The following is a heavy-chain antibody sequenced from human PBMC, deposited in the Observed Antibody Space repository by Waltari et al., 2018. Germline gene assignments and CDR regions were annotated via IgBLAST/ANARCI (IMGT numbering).Heavy chain of an antibody. Sequence: EVQLVESGGGLVKPGGSLRLSCAASGFTFSSYSMNWGRQAPGKGLEWVSSISSSSSYIYDGDSWLGRFTISRDNAKNSLYLQMNSLRAEDTAVYYCARGSTTYCSGGSCYFDYWGQGTLVTVSS. CDR1: GFTFSSYS. V-gene: IGHV3-21*01. J-gene: IGHJ4*02. CDR3: ARGSTTYCSGGSCYFDY. D-gene: IGHD2-15*01. CDR2: ISSSSSYI.